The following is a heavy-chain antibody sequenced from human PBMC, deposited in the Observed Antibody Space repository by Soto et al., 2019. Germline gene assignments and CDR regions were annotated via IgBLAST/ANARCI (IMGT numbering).Heavy chain of an antibody. Sequence: GGSLRLSCATSGFIFSNYNMHWVRQAPGKGLEWVSSISGSSSNIYYADSMKGRFTISRDNAKNSLYLQMDSLRAEDTAVYYCSRDPLELPLSYYGMDVWGQGTTVTVSS. CDR1: GFIFSNYN. CDR3: SRDPLELPLSYYGMDV. V-gene: IGHV3-21*01. J-gene: IGHJ6*02. CDR2: ISGSSSNI. D-gene: IGHD1-7*01.